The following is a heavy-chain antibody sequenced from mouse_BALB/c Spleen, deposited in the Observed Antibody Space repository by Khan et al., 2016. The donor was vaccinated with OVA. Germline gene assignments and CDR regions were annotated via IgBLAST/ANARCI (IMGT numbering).Heavy chain of an antibody. J-gene: IGHJ3*01. CDR1: GYTFTDYY. Sequence: QVQLQQPGAELARPGASVKLSCKASGYTFTDYYINWVKQRTGQGLEWIGEISPGSGDTYYNEKFKGKATLTADKSSSTVYMQLSSLTAEASAVYFCARRNYFGYTVAYWGQGTLVTVSA. CDR3: ARRNYFGYTVAY. CDR2: ISPGSGDT. V-gene: IGHV1-77*01. D-gene: IGHD1-2*01.